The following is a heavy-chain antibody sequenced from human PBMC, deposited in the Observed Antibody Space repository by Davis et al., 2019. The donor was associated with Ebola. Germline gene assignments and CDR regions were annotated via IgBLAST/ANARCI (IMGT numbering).Heavy chain of an antibody. CDR2: ISSSSSYT. D-gene: IGHD2-2*01. CDR3: ARDKTKSTPALDI. CDR1: GFTFSRYS. V-gene: IGHV3-21*01. J-gene: IGHJ3*02. Sequence: GESLKISCAASGFTFSRYSMNWVRQAPGKGLEWVSSISSSSSYTYYADSVKGRFTISRDNAKNSLYLQMNSLRAEDTAVYYCARDKTKSTPALDIWGQGTMVTVSS.